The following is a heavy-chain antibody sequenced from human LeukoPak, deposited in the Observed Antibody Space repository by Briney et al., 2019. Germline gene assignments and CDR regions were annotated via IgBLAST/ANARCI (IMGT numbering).Heavy chain of an antibody. V-gene: IGHV3-66*02. CDR1: GFTVSSNF. J-gene: IGHJ4*02. CDR2: IYSGGST. D-gene: IGHD6-13*01. CDR3: ARGSRARLCSSSWSRGPKFDY. Sequence: GGSLRLSCAASGFTVSSNFMSWVRQPPGKGLEWVSVIYSGGSTYYADSVKGRFTISGDNSKNTLYLQMNSLRPEDTAVYYCARGSRARLCSSSWSRGPKFDYWGQETLVTVSS.